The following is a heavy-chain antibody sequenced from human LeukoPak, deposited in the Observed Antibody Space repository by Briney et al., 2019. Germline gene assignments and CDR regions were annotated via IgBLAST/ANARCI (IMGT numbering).Heavy chain of an antibody. V-gene: IGHV3-33*08. CDR1: GFTFTDYA. CDR3: AREGLTGSTNWFDS. D-gene: IGHD1-7*01. Sequence: GGSLRLSCAASGFTFTDYAMSWVRQAPGKGLEWVAVIWDDGGTKYYSDSVKGRFTISRDNSKSTLYLEMNSLRVEDTAVYYCAREGLTGSTNWFDSWGQGTLATVSS. J-gene: IGHJ5*01. CDR2: IWDDGGTK.